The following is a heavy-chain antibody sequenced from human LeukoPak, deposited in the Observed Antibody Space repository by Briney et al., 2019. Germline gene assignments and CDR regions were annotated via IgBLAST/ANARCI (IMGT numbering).Heavy chain of an antibody. CDR2: IYTSGST. Sequence: SETLSLTCTVSGGSISSYYWSWIRQPAGKGLEWIGRIYTSGSTNYNPSLKSRVTMSVDTSKNQFSLKLSSVTAADTAVYYCARGVFTMVRLGDYMDVWGKGTTVTISS. J-gene: IGHJ6*03. V-gene: IGHV4-4*07. CDR3: ARGVFTMVRLGDYMDV. CDR1: GGSISSYY. D-gene: IGHD3-10*01.